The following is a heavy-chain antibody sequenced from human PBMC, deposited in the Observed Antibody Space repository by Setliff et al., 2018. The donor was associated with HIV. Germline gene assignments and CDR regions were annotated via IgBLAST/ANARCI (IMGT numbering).Heavy chain of an antibody. J-gene: IGHJ6*03. Sequence: SETLSLTCSVSGGSITSHYWTWIRQPPGKGLEWIGVISYTGSPHYNPSLKSRVTMSLDTPKNQVSLRLSSVTAADTGVYYCARHRDPPGSSWIYYYYYMDLWGAGTTVTVSS. CDR3: ARHRDPPGSSWIYYYYYMDL. D-gene: IGHD6-13*01. V-gene: IGHV4-59*08. CDR2: ISYTGSP. CDR1: GGSITSHY.